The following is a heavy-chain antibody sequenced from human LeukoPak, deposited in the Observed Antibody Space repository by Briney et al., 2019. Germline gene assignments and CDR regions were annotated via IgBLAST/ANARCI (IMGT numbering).Heavy chain of an antibody. V-gene: IGHV3-7*03. CDR3: AKQPGWYYFDY. CDR1: GFTFSTYW. Sequence: GGSLRLSCAASGFTFSTYWMSWVRQAPGKGLKWVASIKQDGSEKYYVDSVKGRFTISRDNSKNTLYLQMNSLRAEDTAVYYCAKQPGWYYFDYWGQGTLVTVSS. J-gene: IGHJ4*02. CDR2: IKQDGSEK. D-gene: IGHD6-19*01.